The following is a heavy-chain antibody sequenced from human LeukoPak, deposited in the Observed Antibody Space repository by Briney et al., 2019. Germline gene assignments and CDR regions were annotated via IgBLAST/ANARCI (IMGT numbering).Heavy chain of an antibody. CDR1: GYTFTDYY. D-gene: IGHD3-16*01. V-gene: IGHV1-18*04. CDR2: ISPNSGDT. CDR3: ARDWGSIKVISDY. Sequence: ASVKVSYKASGYTFTDYYMHWVRQAPGQGLEWMGWISPNSGDTNYAQKLQGRVTMTTDTSTSTAYMELRSLRSDDTAVYYCARDWGSIKVISDYWGQGTLVTVSS. J-gene: IGHJ4*02.